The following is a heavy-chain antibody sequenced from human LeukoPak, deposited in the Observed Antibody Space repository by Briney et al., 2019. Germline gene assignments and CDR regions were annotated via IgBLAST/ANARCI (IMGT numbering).Heavy chain of an antibody. D-gene: IGHD1-26*01. V-gene: IGHV3-48*01. CDR3: AKDGGTHFDH. J-gene: IGHJ4*02. CDR1: GFTFRTSG. CDR2: ISSSGTTI. Sequence: GGSLRLSCVVSGFTFRTSGMNWVRQAPGKGLEWVSYISSSGTTISYAQSVKGRFTITRDNAQNSLTLRMNTLRADDTAVYYCAKDGGTHFDHWVQGTLVTVSS.